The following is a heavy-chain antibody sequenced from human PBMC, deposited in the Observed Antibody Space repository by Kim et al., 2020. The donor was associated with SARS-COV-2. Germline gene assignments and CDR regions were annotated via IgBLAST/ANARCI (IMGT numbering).Heavy chain of an antibody. J-gene: IGHJ3*02. CDR1: GGTFSSYA. D-gene: IGHD3-16*02. CDR2: IIPIFGTA. V-gene: IGHV1-69*13. CDR3: ARDNRLHLGELSIHAFDI. Sequence: SVKVSCKASGGTFSSYAISWVRQAPGQGLEWMGGIIPIFGTANYAQKFQGRVTITADESTSTAYMELSSLRSEDTAVYYCARDNRLHLGELSIHAFDIWGQGTMVTVSS.